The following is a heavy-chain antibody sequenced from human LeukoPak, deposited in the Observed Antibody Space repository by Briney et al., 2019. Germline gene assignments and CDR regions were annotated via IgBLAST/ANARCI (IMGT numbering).Heavy chain of an antibody. Sequence: GGSLRLSCAASGFTFSGYSLNWLRQAPGKGLEWISYISSGSETIYYADSVKGRFTISRDNGKNSLYLQMNSLRVEDTAVYYCARDRAAPTWYFDLWGRGTLVTVPS. CDR2: ISSGSETI. D-gene: IGHD2-15*01. J-gene: IGHJ2*01. CDR3: ARDRAAPTWYFDL. V-gene: IGHV3-48*01. CDR1: GFTFSGYS.